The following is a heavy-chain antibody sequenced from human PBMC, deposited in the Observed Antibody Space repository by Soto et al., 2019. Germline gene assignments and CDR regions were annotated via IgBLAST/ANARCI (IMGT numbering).Heavy chain of an antibody. CDR2: IDWNDDK. Sequence: ESGPTLVNPTQTLTLTCTFSGFSLSTSGMCVSWIRQPPGKALEWLALIDWNDDKYYGTSLKTRLTISKDTSKNQVVLTMTNMDPVDTATYYCARIYRDDSSGSYGYFDYWGQGTLVTVSS. V-gene: IGHV2-70*01. J-gene: IGHJ4*02. CDR1: GFSLSTSGMC. D-gene: IGHD3-22*01. CDR3: ARIYRDDSSGSYGYFDY.